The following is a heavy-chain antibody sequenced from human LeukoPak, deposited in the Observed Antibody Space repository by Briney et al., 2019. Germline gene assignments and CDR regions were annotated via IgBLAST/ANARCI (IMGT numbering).Heavy chain of an antibody. V-gene: IGHV3-48*03. CDR2: ISSSGSTI. CDR1: GFTFSSYE. D-gene: IGHD3-9*01. Sequence: GGSPRLSCAASGFTFSSYEMNWVRQAPGKGLEWVSYISSSGSTIYYADSVKGRFTISRDNAKNSLYLQMNSLRAEDTAVYYCARGRYFDWLLNFDYWGQGTLVTVSS. J-gene: IGHJ4*02. CDR3: ARGRYFDWLLNFDY.